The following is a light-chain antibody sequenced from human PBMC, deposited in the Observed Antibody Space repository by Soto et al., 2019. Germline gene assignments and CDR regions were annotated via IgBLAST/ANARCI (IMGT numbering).Light chain of an antibody. CDR2: VAF. CDR1: QSIALS. V-gene: IGKV1-39*01. CDR3: QQSYNTPWT. Sequence: DIQMTQSPSSLSASVGDTVTMTCRASQSIALSVNWYQQKPGKAPKLLIYVAFTLESGVPSRFSGSGSGTEFTLTIRSLQPEDFATYYCQQSYNTPWTFGQGTKVDIK. J-gene: IGKJ1*01.